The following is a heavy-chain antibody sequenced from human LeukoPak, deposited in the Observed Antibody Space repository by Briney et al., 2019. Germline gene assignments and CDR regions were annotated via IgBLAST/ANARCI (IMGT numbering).Heavy chain of an antibody. CDR1: GFTFSSYE. D-gene: IGHD2-2*01. CDR2: ISSSGSTI. J-gene: IGHJ4*02. V-gene: IGHV3-48*03. Sequence: PGGSLRLSCAASGFTFSSYEMNWVRQAPGKGLEWVSYISSSGSTIYYADSVKGRFTISRDNAKKSLYLQMSSLGAEDTAVYYCARPRGCSSSRCNNFDYWGQGTLVTVSS. CDR3: ARPRGCSSSRCNNFDY.